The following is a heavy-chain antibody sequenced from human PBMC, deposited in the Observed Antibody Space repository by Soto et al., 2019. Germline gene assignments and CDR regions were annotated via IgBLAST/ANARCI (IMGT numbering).Heavy chain of an antibody. CDR3: AKVPVIMTTVTLLFFDP. V-gene: IGHV3-23*01. CDR2: ISGSGGST. D-gene: IGHD4-17*01. Sequence: PGGSLRLSCAASGFTFSSYAMSWVRQAPGKGLEWVSAISGSGGSTYYADSVKGRFTISRDNSKNTLYLQMNSLRAEDTAVYYCAKVPVIMTTVTLLFFDPWGQGTLVTVSS. J-gene: IGHJ5*02. CDR1: GFTFSSYA.